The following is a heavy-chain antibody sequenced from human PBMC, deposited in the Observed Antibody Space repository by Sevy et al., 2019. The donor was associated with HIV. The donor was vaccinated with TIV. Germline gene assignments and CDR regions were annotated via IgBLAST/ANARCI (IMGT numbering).Heavy chain of an antibody. Sequence: GGSLRLSCAASGFTFSSYAMHWVRQAPGKGLEWVAVISYDGSNKYYTDSVKGRFTISRDNSTNTLYLQMNSLRAEDTAVYYCARDGSSSWYITYWFDPWGQGTLVTVSS. J-gene: IGHJ5*02. D-gene: IGHD6-13*01. V-gene: IGHV3-30-3*01. CDR3: ARDGSSSWYITYWFDP. CDR2: ISYDGSNK. CDR1: GFTFSSYA.